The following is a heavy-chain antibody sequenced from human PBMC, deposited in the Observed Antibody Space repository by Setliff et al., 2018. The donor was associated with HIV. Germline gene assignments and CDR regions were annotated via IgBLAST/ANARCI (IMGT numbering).Heavy chain of an antibody. Sequence: SETLSLTCTVSGDSVSSASYYWSWIRQPPGKGLEWIGYIYYSGTTKYNPSLKSRVTISVDTSKNQFSLKLSSVTAADTAVYYCARGPPFAYWGQGLLVTVS. CDR3: ARGPPFAY. V-gene: IGHV4-61*01. CDR1: GDSVSSASYY. J-gene: IGHJ4*02. CDR2: IYYSGTT.